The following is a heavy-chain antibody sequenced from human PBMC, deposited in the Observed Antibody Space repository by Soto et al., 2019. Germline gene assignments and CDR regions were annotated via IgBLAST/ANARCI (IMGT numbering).Heavy chain of an antibody. CDR2: ISSSSYI. Sequence: GGSLRLSCAASGFTFRSYSMNWVRQAPGKGLEWVSSISSSSYIYYADSVKGRFTISRDNAKSSLYLQMNSLRAEDTAVYYCARDLGYYDSSGYYDYWGQGTLVTVSS. J-gene: IGHJ4*02. CDR1: GFTFRSYS. V-gene: IGHV3-21*01. D-gene: IGHD3-22*01. CDR3: ARDLGYYDSSGYYDY.